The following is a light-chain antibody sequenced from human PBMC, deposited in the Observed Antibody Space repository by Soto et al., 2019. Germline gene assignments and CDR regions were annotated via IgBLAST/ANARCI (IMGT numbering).Light chain of an antibody. CDR1: QSVSDR. Sequence: DIQMTQSPSTLFASVGDRVSITCRASQSVSDRLAWYQQEPGKAPNVLIYDVSTLESGVPSRFSGRGFGTEFILTISSLQPDDFATYYCHEYTGVWTFGQGTKV. CDR2: DVS. V-gene: IGKV1-5*01. J-gene: IGKJ1*01. CDR3: HEYTGVWT.